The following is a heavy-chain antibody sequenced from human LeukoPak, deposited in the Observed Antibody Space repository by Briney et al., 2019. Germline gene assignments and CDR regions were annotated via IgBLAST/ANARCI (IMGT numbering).Heavy chain of an antibody. Sequence: ASVKVSCKASGYTFTDYYMHWVRQAPGQGLEWMGWINPSSGGTNYARKFQGRVTMTWDTSISTAYMELSRLRSDDTAVYYCARAIEVGAMTPFDYWGQGTLVTVSS. CDR1: GYTFTDYY. CDR2: INPSSGGT. D-gene: IGHD1-26*01. V-gene: IGHV1-2*02. J-gene: IGHJ4*02. CDR3: ARAIEVGAMTPFDY.